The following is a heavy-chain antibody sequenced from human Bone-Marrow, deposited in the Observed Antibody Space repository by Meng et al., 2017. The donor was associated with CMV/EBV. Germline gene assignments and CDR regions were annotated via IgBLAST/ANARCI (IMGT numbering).Heavy chain of an antibody. CDR1: GGSVSSGSYY. CDR3: ARDVYHDFWSGYYTGIGYYGMDV. Sequence: SETLSLTCTVSGGSVSSGSYYWSWIRQPPGKGLEWIGYIYYSGSTNYNPSLKSRVTISVDTSKNQFSLKLSSVTAADTAVYYCARDVYHDFWSGYYTGIGYYGMDVWGQGTTVTVSS. CDR2: IYYSGST. D-gene: IGHD3-3*01. J-gene: IGHJ6*02. V-gene: IGHV4-61*01.